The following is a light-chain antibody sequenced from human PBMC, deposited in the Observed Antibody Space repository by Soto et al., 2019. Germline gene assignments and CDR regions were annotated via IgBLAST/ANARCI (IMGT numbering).Light chain of an antibody. CDR3: QQFSSYPLT. J-gene: IGKJ4*01. CDR1: QTVRNNY. Sequence: EFVLTQSPGTLSLSPGERATLSCRASQTVRNNYLAWYQPKPGQAPKLLIHDAYSRATGIPDRFSGGGSGTDFILTISRLEPEDFAVYYCQQFSSYPLTFGGGTKVDIK. CDR2: DAY. V-gene: IGKV3-20*01.